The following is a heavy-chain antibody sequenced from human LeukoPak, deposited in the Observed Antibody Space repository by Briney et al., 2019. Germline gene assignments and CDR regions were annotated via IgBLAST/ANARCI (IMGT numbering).Heavy chain of an antibody. CDR3: ARGDGTYYYDSSGYSVFDY. CDR1: GYTFTGYY. D-gene: IGHD3-22*01. Sequence: ASVKVSCKASGYTFTGYYMHWVRQAPGQGPEWMGWINPNSGGTDYAQKFQGWVTMTRDTSISTAYMELSRLRSDDTAVYYCARGDGTYYYDSSGYSVFDYWGQGTLVTVSP. J-gene: IGHJ4*02. CDR2: INPNSGGT. V-gene: IGHV1-2*04.